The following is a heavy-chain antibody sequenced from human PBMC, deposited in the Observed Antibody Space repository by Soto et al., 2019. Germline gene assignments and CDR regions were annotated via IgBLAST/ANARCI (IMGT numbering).Heavy chain of an antibody. CDR3: ARGARTSFDY. V-gene: IGHV3-64*01. CDR1: GFTFSSYA. Sequence: EVQLVESGGGLVQPGGSLRLSCAASGFTFSSYAMHWVRQAPGKGLEYVSAISSNGGSTYYANSVKGRFTISRDNSKNPLYLQMGSLRAEDMAVYYCARGARTSFDYWGQGTLVTVSS. D-gene: IGHD3-16*01. J-gene: IGHJ4*02. CDR2: ISSNGGST.